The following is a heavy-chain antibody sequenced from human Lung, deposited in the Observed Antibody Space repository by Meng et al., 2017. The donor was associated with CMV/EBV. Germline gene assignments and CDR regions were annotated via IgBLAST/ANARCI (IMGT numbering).Heavy chain of an antibody. CDR2: ITKEGTT. CDR3: AMGSDAYA. J-gene: IGHJ5*02. Sequence: VESGGGLVKPGGSLRLSCADSGFTFSDFAMTGVRQVPGQGLEWVSIITKEGTTYYAESVKGRFSITRDNFKNTVYVDMKTLRAEDTALYYCAMGSDAYAWGQGTLVTVSS. D-gene: IGHD3-16*01. CDR1: GFTFSDFA. V-gene: IGHV3-23*04.